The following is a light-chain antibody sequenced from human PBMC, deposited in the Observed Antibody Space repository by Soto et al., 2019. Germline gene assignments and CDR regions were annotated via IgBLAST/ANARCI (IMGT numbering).Light chain of an antibody. CDR2: DAS. Sequence: IQLTQSPSSLSASVGDRVTITCRASQSISSWLAWYQQKPGKAPKLLIYDASSLESGVPSRFSGSGSGTDFTLTISSLQPEDFATYYCQQSYSTITFGQGTRLEIK. J-gene: IGKJ5*01. CDR1: QSISSW. CDR3: QQSYSTIT. V-gene: IGKV1-39*01.